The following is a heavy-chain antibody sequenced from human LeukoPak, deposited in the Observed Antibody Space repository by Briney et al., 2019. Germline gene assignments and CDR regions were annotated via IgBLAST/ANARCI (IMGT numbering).Heavy chain of an antibody. CDR2: INAGNENT. D-gene: IGHD3-16*01. Sequence: ASVKVSCKASGYTFSRYGMHWVRQAPRQRLEWMGWINAGNENTKYSQKFQGRVSITRDTSASTAYMELSSLTSEDTAVYYCARDLYGDYFDYWGQGTLVTVSS. CDR3: ARDLYGDYFDY. J-gene: IGHJ4*02. CDR1: GYTFSRYG. V-gene: IGHV1-3*01.